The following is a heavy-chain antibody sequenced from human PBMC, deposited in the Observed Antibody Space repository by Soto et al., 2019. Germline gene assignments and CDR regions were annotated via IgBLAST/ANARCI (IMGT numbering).Heavy chain of an antibody. CDR3: ARTSGVVSNFEY. V-gene: IGHV3-48*02. D-gene: IGHD3-22*01. CDR2: ISSSTTTI. J-gene: IGHJ4*02. Sequence: PGGSLRLSCAASGFSFSDYGMAWVRQAPGEGLEWISYISSSTTTIFYADSVRGRFTISRDNANDSLYLQMSGLTDDDTAVYYCARTSGVVSNFEYWGQGTLATVSS. CDR1: GFSFSDYG.